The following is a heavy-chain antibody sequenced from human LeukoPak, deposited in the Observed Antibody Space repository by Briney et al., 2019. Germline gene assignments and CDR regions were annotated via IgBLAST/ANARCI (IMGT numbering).Heavy chain of an antibody. J-gene: IGHJ6*02. D-gene: IGHD3-16*01. CDR3: AKGLHGGVGYGVDV. CDR1: GFTFSNYA. V-gene: IGHV3-23*01. Sequence: GGSLRLSCTASGFTFSNYAMTWVRQAPGKGLEWVSSISGTGGRTYSADSVKGRFTISRDNSKNTLYLQMKDLRVEHTAVYYCAKGLHGGVGYGVDVWGQGTTVSVSS. CDR2: ISGTGGRT.